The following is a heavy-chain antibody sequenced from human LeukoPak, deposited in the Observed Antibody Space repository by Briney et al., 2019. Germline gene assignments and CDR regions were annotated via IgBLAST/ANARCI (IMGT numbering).Heavy chain of an antibody. CDR1: GGSISGFY. CDR3: TREALGFCSGGSCVHWFDP. CDR2: IYYSGTT. J-gene: IGHJ5*02. Sequence: SETLSLTCTVSGGSISGFYWSWIRQPPGKGLEWVGYIYYSGTTNYNPSLESRVTISVDTSKNQFSLKMRSVTAADTAVYYCTREALGFCSGGSCVHWFDPWGQGTLVTVSS. D-gene: IGHD2-15*01. V-gene: IGHV4-59*01.